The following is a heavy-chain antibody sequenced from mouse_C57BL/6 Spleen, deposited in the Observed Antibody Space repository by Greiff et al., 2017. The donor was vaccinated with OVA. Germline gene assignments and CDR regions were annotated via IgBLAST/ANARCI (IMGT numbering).Heavy chain of an antibody. Sequence: QVQLQQSGPELVKPGASVKISCKASGYAFNSSWMNWVKPRPGKGLEWIGRIYPGDGDTNYNGKFKGKATLTADKSSSTAYMQLSSLESEDTAVYFCARGGSSWDFDVWGTGTTVTAAS. CDR3: ARGGSSWDFDV. J-gene: IGHJ1*03. D-gene: IGHD1-1*01. CDR1: GYAFNSSW. CDR2: IYPGDGDT. V-gene: IGHV1-82*01.